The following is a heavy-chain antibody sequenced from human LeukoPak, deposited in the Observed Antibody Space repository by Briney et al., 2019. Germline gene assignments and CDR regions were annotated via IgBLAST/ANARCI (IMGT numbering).Heavy chain of an antibody. J-gene: IGHJ3*01. Sequence: ASETLSLTCSVSGGSISRYYWIWIRQPPGKGLEGIGYMRYRGSTNYNPSLKSPLIISVDTPRNQFSLRVHSVTAADTAVYYCARVGYGSGTPPGGFDVWDQGTMVIVSS. CDR1: GGSISRYY. CDR3: ARVGYGSGTPPGGFDV. D-gene: IGHD3-10*01. V-gene: IGHV4-59*13. CDR2: MRYRGST.